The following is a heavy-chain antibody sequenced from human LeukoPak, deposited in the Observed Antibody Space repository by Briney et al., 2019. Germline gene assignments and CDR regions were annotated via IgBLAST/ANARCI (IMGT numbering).Heavy chain of an antibody. CDR1: GFTFGDYA. CDR2: IRSKAYGGTT. V-gene: IGHV3-49*03. CDR3: TRDPGGPRGYSYGGYYFDY. J-gene: IGHJ4*02. D-gene: IGHD5-18*01. Sequence: PGRSLRLSCTASGFTFGDYAMSWFRQAPGKGLEWVGFIRSKAYGGTTEYAASVKGRFTISRDDSKSIAYLQMNSLKTEDTAVYYCTRDPGGPRGYSYGGYYFDYWGQGTLVTVSS.